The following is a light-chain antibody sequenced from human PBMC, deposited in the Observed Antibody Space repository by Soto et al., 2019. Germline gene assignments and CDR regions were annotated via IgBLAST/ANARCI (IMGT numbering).Light chain of an antibody. CDR1: QSVLHSSNNKNY. CDR2: WAS. V-gene: IGKV4-1*01. Sequence: DIVMTQSPDSLAVSLGERATINCKSSQSVLHSSNNKNYLAWYQQKPGQPPKLLIYWASTRESGVPDRFSGSGSGTDCTLTINSLQAEDVAVYYCHHYYSTPPDTFGQGTKVEI. CDR3: HHYYSTPPDT. J-gene: IGKJ2*01.